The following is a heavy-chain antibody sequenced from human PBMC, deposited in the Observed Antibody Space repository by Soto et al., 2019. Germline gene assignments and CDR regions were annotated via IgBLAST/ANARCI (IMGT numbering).Heavy chain of an antibody. Sequence: EVQLVESGGGLVQPGRSLRLSCAASGFTFDDYAMHWVRQAPGKGLEWVSGISWNSGSIGYADSVKGRFTISRDNAKNSLYLQMNSLRAEDTALYYCAKEGGNYYYGMDVWGQGTPVTVSS. V-gene: IGHV3-9*01. CDR3: AKEGGNYYYGMDV. CDR1: GFTFDDYA. CDR2: ISWNSGSI. J-gene: IGHJ6*02. D-gene: IGHD3-16*01.